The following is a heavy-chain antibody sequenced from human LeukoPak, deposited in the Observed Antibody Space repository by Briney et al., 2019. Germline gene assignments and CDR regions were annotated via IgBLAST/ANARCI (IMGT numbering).Heavy chain of an antibody. CDR2: ISGSGGST. CDR3: AKVFEDIVVVVAAIFDY. Sequence: GGSLRLSCAASGFTFSSYAMSWVRQAPGKGLEWVSAISGSGGSTYYADSVKGRFTISRDNSKNTLYLQMNSLRAEDTAVYYCAKVFEDIVVVVAAIFDYWGQGTLVTASS. CDR1: GFTFSSYA. V-gene: IGHV3-23*01. J-gene: IGHJ4*02. D-gene: IGHD2-15*01.